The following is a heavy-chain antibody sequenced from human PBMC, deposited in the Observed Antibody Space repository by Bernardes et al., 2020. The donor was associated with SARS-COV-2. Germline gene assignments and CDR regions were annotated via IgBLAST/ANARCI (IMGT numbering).Heavy chain of an antibody. Sequence: GGSLRLSCAASGFTFSAYSMNWVRQAPGKGLEWVSCISSSSSKIYFADSLKGRFTISRDNAKNLLYLQMSSLRDEDTAVYYCARVAGGYHGGMSNYWGQGTLVTVSS. CDR1: GFTFSAYS. V-gene: IGHV3-21*01. J-gene: IGHJ4*02. D-gene: IGHD5-12*01. CDR2: ISSSSSKI. CDR3: ARVAGGYHGGMSNY.